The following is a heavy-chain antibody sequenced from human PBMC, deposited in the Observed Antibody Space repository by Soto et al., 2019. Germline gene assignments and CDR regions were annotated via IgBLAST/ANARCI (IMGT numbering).Heavy chain of an antibody. V-gene: IGHV2-70*01. CDR2: IDWDDDK. J-gene: IGHJ5*02. CDR1: GFSLGTSVMC. Sequence: GPTLVNPTQALTLTCTFSGFSLGTSVMCVSWIRQPPGKALEWLALIDWDDDKYYSTSLKTRLTISKDTSKNQVVLTMTNMDPVDTATYYCARSWCSSWFNWFDPWGQGTLVTVSS. D-gene: IGHD6-13*01. CDR3: ARSWCSSWFNWFDP.